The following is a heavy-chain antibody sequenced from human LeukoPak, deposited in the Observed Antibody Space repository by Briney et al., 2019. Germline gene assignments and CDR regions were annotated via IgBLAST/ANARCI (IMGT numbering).Heavy chain of an antibody. CDR2: IYSGGTT. CDR1: GFAVSSKH. D-gene: IGHD5-18*01. CDR3: ARDQYSYAHAAH. Sequence: GGSLRLSCAASGFAVSSKHTSWVRQAPGKGLEWVSVIYSGGTTYYADSVKGRFTISRDNSKNTLHLQMNSLRAEDTAVYYCARDQYSYAHAAHWGQGTLVTVSS. J-gene: IGHJ4*02. V-gene: IGHV3-66*01.